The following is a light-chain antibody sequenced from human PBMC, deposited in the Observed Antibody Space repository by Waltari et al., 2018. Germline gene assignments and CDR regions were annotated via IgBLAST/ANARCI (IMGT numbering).Light chain of an antibody. CDR2: DDS. CDR1: NLGGRS. V-gene: IGLV3-21*04. J-gene: IGLJ2*01. CDR3: QVWDSGSRDRHVV. Sequence: SYVLTQAPSVSVAPGKTATITCGGNNLGGRSVHWYRQKPGQAPALVMYDDSDRPSGIPERFSGSNSGNTATLTISRVEAGDEADYYCQVWDSGSRDRHVVFGGGTKLTVL.